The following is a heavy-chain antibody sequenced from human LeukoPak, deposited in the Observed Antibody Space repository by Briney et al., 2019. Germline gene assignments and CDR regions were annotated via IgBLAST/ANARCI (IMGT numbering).Heavy chain of an antibody. D-gene: IGHD3-22*01. CDR2: FDPEDGET. V-gene: IGHV1-24*01. CDR1: GYTLTELS. CDR3: ATEMGGRYYYDSSGYPY. Sequence: GASVKVSCKVSGYTLTELSMHWVRQAPGKGLEWMGGFDPEDGETIYAQKFRGRVTMTEDTSTDTAYMELSSLRSEDTAVYYCATEMGGRYYYDSSGYPYWGQGTLVTVSS. J-gene: IGHJ4*02.